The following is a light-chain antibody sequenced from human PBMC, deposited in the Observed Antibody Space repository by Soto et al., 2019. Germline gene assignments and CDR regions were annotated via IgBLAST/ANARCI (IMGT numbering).Light chain of an antibody. Sequence: QSALTQPASVSGSPGQPITITCTGTRSDIGAYNFVSWYQQHPGEVPQLMLYDVSIRPSGVSNRFSGSKSGNTASLTISGLQAEDEADYYCTSWTTSTTMIFGGGTKLTVL. CDR3: TSWTTSTTMI. CDR2: DVS. CDR1: RSDIGAYNF. J-gene: IGLJ2*01. V-gene: IGLV2-14*03.